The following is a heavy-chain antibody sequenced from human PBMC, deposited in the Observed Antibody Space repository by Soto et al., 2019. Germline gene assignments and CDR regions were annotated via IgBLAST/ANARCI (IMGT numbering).Heavy chain of an antibody. Sequence: QLQESGPGLVKPSETLSLTCTVSGGSISSSSYYWGWIRQPPGKGLEWIGSIYYSGSTYYNPSLKSRVTISVDTSKNQFSLKLSSVTAADTAVYYCARSAYYSSSWYRGFDYWGQGTLVTVSS. V-gene: IGHV4-39*01. CDR2: IYYSGST. CDR1: GGSISSSSYY. CDR3: ARSAYYSSSWYRGFDY. J-gene: IGHJ4*02. D-gene: IGHD6-13*01.